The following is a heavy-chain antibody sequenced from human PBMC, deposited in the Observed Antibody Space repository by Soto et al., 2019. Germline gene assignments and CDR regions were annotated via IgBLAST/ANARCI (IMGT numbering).Heavy chain of an antibody. CDR1: GFTFSTYA. V-gene: IGHV3-30-3*01. Sequence: QVQLVESGGGVVQPGRSLRLSCTASGFTFSTYAMHWVRQAPGKGLEWVAVISYDGSTKFSADSVEGRFTISRDSSKNTLYLRMNSLRPKYTAVYYCARQIYTAMVRGAFDIWGQGTMVTVSS. CDR3: ARQIYTAMVRGAFDI. CDR2: ISYDGSTK. D-gene: IGHD5-18*01. J-gene: IGHJ3*02.